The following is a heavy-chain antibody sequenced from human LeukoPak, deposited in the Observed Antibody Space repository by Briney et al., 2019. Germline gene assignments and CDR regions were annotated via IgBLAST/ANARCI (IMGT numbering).Heavy chain of an antibody. CDR1: GYTFTSYG. CDR3: ARDHSRLLLYGSGSYPGYFDY. V-gene: IGHV1-18*01. Sequence: ASVKVSCKASGYTFTSYGISWVRQAPGQGLEWMGWISAYNGNTNYAQKLQGRVTMTTDTSTSTAYMELRSLRSDDTAVYYCARDHSRLLLYGSGSYPGYFDYWGQGTLVTVSS. J-gene: IGHJ4*02. CDR2: ISAYNGNT. D-gene: IGHD3-10*01.